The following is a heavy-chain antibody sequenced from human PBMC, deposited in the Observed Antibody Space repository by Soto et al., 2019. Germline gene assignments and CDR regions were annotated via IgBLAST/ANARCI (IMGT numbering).Heavy chain of an antibody. CDR1: GFSISSSD. J-gene: IGHJ6*02. CDR3: TRDRQIYRFYYYGMDV. CDR2: LGTSGDT. V-gene: IGHV3-13*01. D-gene: IGHD3-3*01. Sequence: EAQLVESGGGLVQPGGSLKLSCVASGFSISSSDMHWVRQVMGKGLEWVSTLGTSGDTFYSGSVKGRFSISREDAKNSFHLQMNNLRAEDSAVYYCTRDRQIYRFYYYGMDVWGQGTAVTVS.